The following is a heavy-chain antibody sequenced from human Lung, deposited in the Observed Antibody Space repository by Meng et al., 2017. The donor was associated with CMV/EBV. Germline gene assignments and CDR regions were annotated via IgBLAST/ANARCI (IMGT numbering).Heavy chain of an antibody. Sequence: SGXXLVXLKQTLTLTCTCSGFSLSTSGVGVGWMRQPPGNALEWLAFIYWNDDKHYSPSLKSRLTITKDTSKRQVVLTMTNVDPVDTATLYCAQTPPRGGGTDYWXQGXMVTVSS. D-gene: IGHD3-3*01. J-gene: IGHJ4*02. CDR3: AQTPPRGGGTDY. V-gene: IGHV2-5*01. CDR2: IYWNDDK. CDR1: GFSLSTSGVG.